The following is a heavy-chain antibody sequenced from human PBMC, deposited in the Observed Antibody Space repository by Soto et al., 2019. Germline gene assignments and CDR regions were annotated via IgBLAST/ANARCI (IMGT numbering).Heavy chain of an antibody. V-gene: IGHV3-21*01. CDR1: GFTFSGSV. Sequence: EVQLLESGGGLVKPGGSLRLSCAASGFTFSGSVLTWVRQAPRRGLEWVSSISSSSSYIYYADSVKGRFTISRDNAKSSLYLQMNSLRAEDTAVYYCARDTSSGYYDGLDIWGQGTMVTVSS. D-gene: IGHD5-12*01. J-gene: IGHJ3*02. CDR2: ISSSSSYI. CDR3: ARDTSSGYYDGLDI.